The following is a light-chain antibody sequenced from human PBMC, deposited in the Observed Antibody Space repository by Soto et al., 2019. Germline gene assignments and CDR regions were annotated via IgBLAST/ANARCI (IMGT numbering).Light chain of an antibody. V-gene: IGLV2-8*01. CDR2: EVS. CDR1: SSDIGAYIY. CDR3: SSYAGSNNFV. J-gene: IGLJ1*01. Sequence: QSALTQPPSASGSPGQSVTISCTGTSSDIGAYIYVSWYQQHPGKAPKLMISEVSRRPSGVPERFSGSKSGNTASLTVSGLQADDEAHYYCSSYAGSNNFVFGTGTKVTV.